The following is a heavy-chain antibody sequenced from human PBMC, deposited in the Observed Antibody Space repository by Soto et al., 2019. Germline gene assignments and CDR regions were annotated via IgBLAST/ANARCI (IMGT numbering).Heavy chain of an antibody. J-gene: IGHJ4*02. Sequence: QLQLQESGPGLVKPSETLSLTCTVSGGSFDITSSYWAWVRQPPGKGLEWIAYIYYSGSTYYNPSLKSRITISVDTSTNQLSLRLSSVTAADTAVYYCATVPIVGTKPYYFDSRGQGTLVTVSS. V-gene: IGHV4-39*02. D-gene: IGHD1-1*01. CDR2: IYYSGST. CDR3: ATVPIVGTKPYYFDS. CDR1: GGSFDITSSY.